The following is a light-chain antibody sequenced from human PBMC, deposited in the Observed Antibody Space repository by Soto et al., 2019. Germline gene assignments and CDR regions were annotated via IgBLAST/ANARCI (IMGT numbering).Light chain of an antibody. V-gene: IGLV1-51*02. Sequence: QSVLTQPPSVSAAPGQKVTVSCSGSGSNIENNFVSWYRQLPGTAPKLLIYENNRRPSGIPGRFSGSKSGTSATLDIAGLETGDEADDHCATWDTSLSARVFGPGTKVTVL. CDR1: GSNIENNF. CDR3: ATWDTSLSARV. CDR2: ENN. J-gene: IGLJ1*01.